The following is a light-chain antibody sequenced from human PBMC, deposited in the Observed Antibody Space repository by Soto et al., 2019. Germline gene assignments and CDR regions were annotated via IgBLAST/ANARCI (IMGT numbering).Light chain of an antibody. J-gene: IGKJ2*01. V-gene: IGKV3-20*01. CDR1: QSVSSRF. Sequence: EIVLTQSPGTLSLSPGERATLSCRASQSVSSRFLAWYQQKPGQAPRLLMFGASSRATGFPDRFSGSGSGTDFTLTISRLEPEDFAVYYCQQYGSSPTFGQGTKLEIK. CDR2: GAS. CDR3: QQYGSSPT.